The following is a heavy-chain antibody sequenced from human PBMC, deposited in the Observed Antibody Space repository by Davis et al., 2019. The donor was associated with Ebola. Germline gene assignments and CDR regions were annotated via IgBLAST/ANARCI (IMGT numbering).Heavy chain of an antibody. CDR3: ARQRYYYDSSGYYYLDY. V-gene: IGHV3-23*01. CDR1: GFTFSSYA. J-gene: IGHJ4*02. Sequence: GGSLRLSCAASGFTFSSYAMSWVRQAPGKGLEWVSAISGSGGSTYYADSVKGRFTISRDNSKNTLYLQMNSLRAEDTAVYYCARQRYYYDSSGYYYLDYWGQGTLVTVSS. D-gene: IGHD3-22*01. CDR2: ISGSGGST.